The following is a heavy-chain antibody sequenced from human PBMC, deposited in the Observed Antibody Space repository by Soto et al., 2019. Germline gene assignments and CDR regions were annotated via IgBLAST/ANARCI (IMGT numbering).Heavy chain of an antibody. Sequence: GASLKISCKGSGYSFTSYWISWVRQMPGKGLEWMGRIDPSDSYTNYSPSFQGHVTISADKSISTAYLQWSSLKASDTAMYYCARPLITGTTDAFDIGGQGTMVTVSS. D-gene: IGHD1-20*01. V-gene: IGHV5-10-1*01. J-gene: IGHJ3*02. CDR3: ARPLITGTTDAFDI. CDR1: GYSFTSYW. CDR2: IDPSDSYT.